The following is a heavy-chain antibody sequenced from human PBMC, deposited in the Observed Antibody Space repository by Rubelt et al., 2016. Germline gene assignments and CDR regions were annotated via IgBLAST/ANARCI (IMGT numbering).Heavy chain of an antibody. CDR2: IYYTGST. J-gene: IGHJ4*02. D-gene: IGHD4-11*01. CDR3: ARELQRYDD. CDR1: GGSFDGYH. Sequence: QVQLQQWGAGLLKPSETLSLTCIVYGGSFDGYHWAWIRQPPGKGLEWIGSIYYTGSTYYNTSLESRVTISVDTSKNQFALERNSVTAADTAVYDCARELQRYDDWGQGTLVTVSS. V-gene: IGHV4-34*01.